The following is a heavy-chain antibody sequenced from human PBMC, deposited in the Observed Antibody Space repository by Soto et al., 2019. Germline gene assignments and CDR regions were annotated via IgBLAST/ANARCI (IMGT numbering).Heavy chain of an antibody. CDR2: IYYSGST. J-gene: IGHJ4*02. D-gene: IGHD6-6*01. CDR3: AREVEAARPDY. CDR1: GGSISSGDYY. V-gene: IGHV4-30-4*01. Sequence: SETLSLTCTVSGGSISSGDYYWSWIRQPPGKGLEWIGYIYYSGSTYYNPSLKSRVTISVDTSKNQFSLKLSSVTAADTAVYYCAREVEAARPDYWGQGTLVNVSS.